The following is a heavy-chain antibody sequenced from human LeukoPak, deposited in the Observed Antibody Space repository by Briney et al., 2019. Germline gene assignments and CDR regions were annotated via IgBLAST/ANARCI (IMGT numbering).Heavy chain of an antibody. V-gene: IGHV3-49*04. D-gene: IGHD5-12*01. CDR1: GFTFSSYG. CDR2: IRRKGFGGTA. Sequence: PGGSLRLSCAASGFTFSSYGMTWVRQAPGKGLEWVGLIRRKGFGGTAEYAASVEGRFIISRDDSKSTAYLQMNSLKIEDTALYYCTRGAYDFYYWGQGTLVTVSS. CDR3: TRGAYDFYY. J-gene: IGHJ4*02.